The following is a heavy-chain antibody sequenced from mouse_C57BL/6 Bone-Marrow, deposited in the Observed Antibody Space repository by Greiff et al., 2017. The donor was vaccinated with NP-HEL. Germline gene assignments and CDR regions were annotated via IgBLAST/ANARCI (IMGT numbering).Heavy chain of an antibody. V-gene: IGHV5-12*01. CDR1: GFTFSDYY. D-gene: IGHD1-1*01. CDR2: ISNGGGST. CDR3: ARTTVVYWYFDV. J-gene: IGHJ1*03. Sequence: EVKLVESGGGLVQPGGSLKLSCAASGFTFSDYYMYWVRQTPEKRLEWVAYISNGGGSTYYPDTVKGRFTISRDNAKNTLYLQMSRLKSEDTAMYYCARTTVVYWYFDVWGTGTTVTVSS.